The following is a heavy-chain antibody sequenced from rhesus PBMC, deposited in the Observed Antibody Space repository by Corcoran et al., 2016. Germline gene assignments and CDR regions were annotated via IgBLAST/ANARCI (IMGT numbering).Heavy chain of an antibody. CDR1: GGSISGYYY. Sequence: QVQLQESGPGLVKPSETLSLTCAVSGGSISGYYYWSGIRQPPGKGLEWIGSFYGGGAGNYRNPSLKSRVTLSEDTSKNQISLKLGSVTAADTAVYYCASLGCYSGRPAYFDYWGQGVLVTVSS. CDR2: FYGGGAGN. V-gene: IGHV4S14*01. CDR3: ASLGCYSGRPAYFDY. J-gene: IGHJ4*01. D-gene: IGHD3-16*01.